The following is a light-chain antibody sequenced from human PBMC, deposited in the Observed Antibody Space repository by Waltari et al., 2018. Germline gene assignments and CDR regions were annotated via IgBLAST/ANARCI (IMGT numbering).Light chain of an antibody. CDR1: QSVSSSS. CDR3: QHYGTSPEVT. V-gene: IGKV3-20*01. CDR2: GSS. J-gene: IGKJ4*01. Sequence: EIVLTQSPGTLSLSPGERATLSCRASQSVSSSSLALYQQKPGQAPRLVIYGSSSRATGIPDRFSGSGSGTDFTLTISRLEPEDFAVYYCQHYGTSPEVTFGGGTKVEIK.